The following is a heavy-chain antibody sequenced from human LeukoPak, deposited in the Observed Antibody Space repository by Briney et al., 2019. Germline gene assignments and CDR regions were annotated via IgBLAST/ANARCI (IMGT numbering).Heavy chain of an antibody. J-gene: IGHJ4*02. V-gene: IGHV3-15*01. CDR1: GLTFGNAW. Sequence: PGGSRTLSCAASGLTFGNAWMAWVRQAPGKGLEWVGRIISKTSGGTTDYAAPVKGRFTISRDDSKSTLYLQMNSLKTEDTAQYYCTTHRYYYGSTGYSYFDFWGRGTLVTVSS. CDR2: IISKTSGGTT. CDR3: TTHRYYYGSTGYSYFDF. D-gene: IGHD3-22*01.